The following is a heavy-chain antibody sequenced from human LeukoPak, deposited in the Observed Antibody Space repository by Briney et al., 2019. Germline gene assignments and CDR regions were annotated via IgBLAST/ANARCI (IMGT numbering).Heavy chain of an antibody. Sequence: ASVKVSCKASGYTFTIYDINWVRQATGQGLEWMGWMNPNSGNTGYVQKFQGRVTMTRNTSISTAYMELSSLRSEDTAVYYCARGGHDYGDYYFDYWGQGTLVTVSS. J-gene: IGHJ4*02. CDR3: ARGGHDYGDYYFDY. CDR1: GYTFTIYD. V-gene: IGHV1-8*01. D-gene: IGHD4-17*01. CDR2: MNPNSGNT.